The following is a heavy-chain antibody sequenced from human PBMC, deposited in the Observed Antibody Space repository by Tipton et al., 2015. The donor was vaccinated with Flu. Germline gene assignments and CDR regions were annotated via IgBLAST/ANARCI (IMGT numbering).Heavy chain of an antibody. CDR2: IYDTGSA. Sequence: TLSLTCTVSGSSVRGYYWNWIRQSPGKGLEWIGYIYDTGSANYNASLKSRVTFSIDTSKNQFSLTLASVTAADTAIYYCARSAGYQQPIAYFDSWGQGTLVTVSS. V-gene: IGHV4-59*02. CDR1: GSSVRGYY. J-gene: IGHJ4*02. D-gene: IGHD2-2*01. CDR3: ARSAGYQQPIAYFDS.